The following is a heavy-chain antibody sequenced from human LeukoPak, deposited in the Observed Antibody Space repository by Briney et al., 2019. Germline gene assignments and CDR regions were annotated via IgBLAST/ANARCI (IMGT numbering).Heavy chain of an antibody. Sequence: PGGSLRLXCAASGFTLRSYTMSWVRQAPEKGLEWVSGISGSGGRTYYAYSVNGRFTISRDNSNNALDLQMNSLRAEDTAVYYCAKVGLDFWSGYYPHYFDSWGQGTLVTVSS. J-gene: IGHJ4*02. CDR3: AKVGLDFWSGYYPHYFDS. CDR1: GFTLRSYT. CDR2: ISGSGGRT. D-gene: IGHD3-3*01. V-gene: IGHV3-23*01.